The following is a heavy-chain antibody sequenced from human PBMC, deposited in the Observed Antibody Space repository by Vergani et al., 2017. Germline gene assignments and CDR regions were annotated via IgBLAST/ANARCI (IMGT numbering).Heavy chain of an antibody. CDR2: ISYDGSNK. Sequence: QVQLVESGGGVVQPGRSLRLSCAASGFTFSSYAMHWVRQAPGKGLEWVAVISYDGSNKYYADSVNGRFTISRDNSKNTLYLQMNSLRAEDTAVYYCARAPLLLRYFDWLPYYGMDVWGQGTTVTVSS. CDR3: ARAPLLLRYFDWLPYYGMDV. D-gene: IGHD3-9*01. CDR1: GFTFSSYA. J-gene: IGHJ6*02. V-gene: IGHV3-30-3*01.